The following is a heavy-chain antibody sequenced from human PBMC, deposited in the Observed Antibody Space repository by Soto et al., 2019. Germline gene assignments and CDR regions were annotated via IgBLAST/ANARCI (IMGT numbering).Heavy chain of an antibody. V-gene: IGHV4-59*01. CDR3: ARSVLSRFDY. Sequence: PSDTLSLTCTVSGGSISSYYWSWIRQPPGKGLERIGYIYYSGSTNYNPSLKSRVTISVDTSKNQFSLKLSSVTAADTAVYYCARSVLSRFDYWGQGTLVTVSS. CDR2: IYYSGST. J-gene: IGHJ4*02. D-gene: IGHD3-9*01. CDR1: GGSISSYY.